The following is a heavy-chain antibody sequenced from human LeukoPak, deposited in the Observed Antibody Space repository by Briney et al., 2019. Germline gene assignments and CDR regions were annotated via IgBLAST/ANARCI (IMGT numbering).Heavy chain of an antibody. J-gene: IGHJ5*02. Sequence: PVKVSCKASGGTFSSYAISWVRQAPGQGLEWMGGIIPIFGTANYAQKFQGRVTITADESTSTAYMELSSLRSEDTAVYYCARDYYDFWSGYYTGPLNWFDPWGQGTLVTVSS. CDR3: ARDYYDFWSGYYTGPLNWFDP. D-gene: IGHD3-3*01. CDR1: GGTFSSYA. CDR2: IIPIFGTA. V-gene: IGHV1-69*13.